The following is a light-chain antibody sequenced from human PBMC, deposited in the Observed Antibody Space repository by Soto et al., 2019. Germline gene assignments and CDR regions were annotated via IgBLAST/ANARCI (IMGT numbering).Light chain of an antibody. J-gene: IGKJ1*01. V-gene: IGKV3-15*01. Sequence: EIVVTQSPATLSVSPGERATFSCRASQSVSGNLAWYQQKPGLAPRLLIYGASTRGTGTPARFSGSGSGTEFTLTISSLQSEDLAVYYCQQYDNWPRTFGKGTK. CDR2: GAS. CDR3: QQYDNWPRT. CDR1: QSVSGN.